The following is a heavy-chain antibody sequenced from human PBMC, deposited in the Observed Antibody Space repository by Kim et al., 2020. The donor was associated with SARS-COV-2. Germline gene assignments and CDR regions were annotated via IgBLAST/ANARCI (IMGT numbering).Heavy chain of an antibody. V-gene: IGHV4-34*01. D-gene: IGHD3-10*01. CDR3: ARVTRASRKHYYGSGKYFDY. CDR1: GGSFSGYY. J-gene: IGHJ4*02. CDR2: INHSGST. Sequence: SETLSLTCAVYGGSFSGYYWSWIRQPPGKGLEWIGEINHSGSTNYNPSLKSRVTISVDTSKNQFSLKLSSVTAADTAVYYCARVTRASRKHYYGSGKYFDYWGQGTLVTVSS.